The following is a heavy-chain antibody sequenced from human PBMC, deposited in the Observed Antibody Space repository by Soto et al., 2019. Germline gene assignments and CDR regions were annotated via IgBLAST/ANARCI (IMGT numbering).Heavy chain of an antibody. Sequence: QLKLQESGSGLVKPSQTLSLTCAVSGGSISSGGYSWSWIRQPPGKGLEWIGYIYHSGSTYYNPSLNRRVTISVDRSTTQFSLKLSSVTAAATDVYYCSRRRGFPYYYGMDVWGQGTTVTVSS. CDR3: SRRRGFPYYYGMDV. J-gene: IGHJ6*02. V-gene: IGHV4-30-2*01. CDR2: IYHSGST. D-gene: IGHD5-12*01. CDR1: GGSISSGGYS.